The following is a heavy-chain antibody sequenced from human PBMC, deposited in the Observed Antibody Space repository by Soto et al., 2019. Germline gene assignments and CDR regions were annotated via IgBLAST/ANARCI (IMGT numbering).Heavy chain of an antibody. Sequence: SETLSLTCTVSGGSISSYYWSWIRQPPGKGLEWIGYIYYSGSTNYNPSLKSRVTISVDTSKNQFSLKLSSVTAADTAVYYCARGTFDYSKYDEFDYWGQGTLVTVSS. CDR2: IYYSGST. J-gene: IGHJ4*02. V-gene: IGHV4-59*01. CDR1: GGSISSYY. D-gene: IGHD4-4*01. CDR3: ARGTFDYSKYDEFDY.